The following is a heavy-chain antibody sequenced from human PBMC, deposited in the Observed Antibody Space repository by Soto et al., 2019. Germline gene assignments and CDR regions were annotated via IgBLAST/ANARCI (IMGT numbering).Heavy chain of an antibody. Sequence: QVQLQESGPGLVRPSGTLSLTCTVSGDSITNSNWWTWVRQPPGKGLEWIGEIFHSGSTNYNPSLKSRITISVDKSKNQFVLKLRSVTAADTAVYYCVVAAAIYYYQGMDVWGQGTTVTVSS. CDR2: IFHSGST. J-gene: IGHJ6*02. D-gene: IGHD2-2*02. CDR3: VVAAAIYYYQGMDV. V-gene: IGHV4-4*02. CDR1: GDSITNSNW.